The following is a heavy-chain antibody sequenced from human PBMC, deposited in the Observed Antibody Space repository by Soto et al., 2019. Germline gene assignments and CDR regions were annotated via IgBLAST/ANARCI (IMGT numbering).Heavy chain of an antibody. CDR1: GYTFTSYD. D-gene: IGHD3-10*01. J-gene: IGHJ4*02. V-gene: IGHV1-8*01. CDR3: ARGGRKVRGVIMFGY. Sequence: ASVKVSCKASGYTFTSYDINWVRQATGQGLEWMGWMNPNSGNTGYAQKFQGRVTMTRNTSISTAYMELSSLRSEDTAVYYCARGGRKVRGVIMFGYWGQGTLVTVSS. CDR2: MNPNSGNT.